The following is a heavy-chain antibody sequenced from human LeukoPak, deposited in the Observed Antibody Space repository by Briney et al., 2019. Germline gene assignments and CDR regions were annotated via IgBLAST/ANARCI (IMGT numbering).Heavy chain of an antibody. CDR3: AREFTS. CDR1: GGFISSYY. CDR2: IYTSGTT. J-gene: IGHJ5*02. Sequence: SETLSLTCTVSGGFISSYYWSWIRQPAGKGLEWIGRIYTSGTTNYNPSLRSRVTMSIDTSKNQFSLNLGSVTAADTAVYYCAREFTSWGQGTLVAVSS. V-gene: IGHV4-4*07.